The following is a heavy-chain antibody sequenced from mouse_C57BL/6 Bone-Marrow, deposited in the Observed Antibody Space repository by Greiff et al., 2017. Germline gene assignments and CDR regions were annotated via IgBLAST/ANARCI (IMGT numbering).Heavy chain of an antibody. CDR1: GFNFKDDY. Sequence: VQLQQSGAELVRPGASVKMSCTASGFNFKDDYMHWVKQRPEQGLEWIGWIDPENGDTEYTPKFQGKATITADTSSNTASLQLSSLTSEETAVYYWTTEYGRLYWCVDVWGTGTTVTVSS. CDR3: TTEYGRLYWCVDV. J-gene: IGHJ1*03. CDR2: IDPENGDT. V-gene: IGHV14-4*01. D-gene: IGHD1-1*01.